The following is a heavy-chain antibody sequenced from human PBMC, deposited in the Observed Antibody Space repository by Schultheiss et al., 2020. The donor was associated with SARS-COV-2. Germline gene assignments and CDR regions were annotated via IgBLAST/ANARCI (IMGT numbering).Heavy chain of an antibody. Sequence: GGSLRLSCAASGFTFTDYAMSWVRQAPGEGPEWVAVIWYDGSNKYYVDSVKGRFTISRDNSKNTLYLQMNSLRAEDTAVYYCARGEHSSGWSGRVNDYWGQGTLVTVSS. V-gene: IGHV3-33*08. CDR1: GFTFTDYA. J-gene: IGHJ4*02. CDR3: ARGEHSSGWSGRVNDY. CDR2: IWYDGSNK. D-gene: IGHD6-19*01.